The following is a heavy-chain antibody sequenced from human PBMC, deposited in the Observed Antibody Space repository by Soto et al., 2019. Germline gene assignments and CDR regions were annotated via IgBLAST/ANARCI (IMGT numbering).Heavy chain of an antibody. J-gene: IGHJ6*03. CDR1: GYTFTSYD. Sequence: QVQLVQSGAEVKKPGASVKVSCKASGYTFTSYDINWVRQATGQGLEWMGWMNPNSGNTGYAQKFQGRVTMTRNTSISTAYMELSSLRSEHTAVYYCARGGQYYDFWSGYPDYYMDVWGKGTTVTVSS. CDR2: MNPNSGNT. V-gene: IGHV1-8*01. CDR3: ARGGQYYDFWSGYPDYYMDV. D-gene: IGHD3-3*01.